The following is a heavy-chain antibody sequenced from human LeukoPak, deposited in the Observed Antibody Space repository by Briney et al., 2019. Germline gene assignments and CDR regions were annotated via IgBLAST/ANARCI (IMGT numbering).Heavy chain of an antibody. V-gene: IGHV3-73*01. CDR1: GFTFSGSA. CDR3: TRRGDGDYGDY. J-gene: IGHJ4*02. Sequence: GSLRLSCAASGFTFSGSAMHWVRQASGKGLEWVGRIKSKANNYATAYAASVKGRFTISRDDSENTAFLQMNSLKTEDTAVYYCTRRGDGDYGDYWGQGTLVTVSS. CDR2: IKSKANNYAT. D-gene: IGHD4-17*01.